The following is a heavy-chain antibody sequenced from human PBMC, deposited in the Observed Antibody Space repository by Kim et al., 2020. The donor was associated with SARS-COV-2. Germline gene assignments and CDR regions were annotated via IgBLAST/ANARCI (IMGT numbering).Heavy chain of an antibody. J-gene: IGHJ5*02. V-gene: IGHV1-69*13. Sequence: SVKVSCKASGGTFSSYAISWVRQAPGQGLEWMGGIIPIFGTANYAQKFQGRVTITADESTSTAYMELSSLRSEDTAVYYCAREGSSSSNWFDPWGQGTLVTVSS. CDR2: IIPIFGTA. D-gene: IGHD6-6*01. CDR3: AREGSSSSNWFDP. CDR1: GGTFSSYA.